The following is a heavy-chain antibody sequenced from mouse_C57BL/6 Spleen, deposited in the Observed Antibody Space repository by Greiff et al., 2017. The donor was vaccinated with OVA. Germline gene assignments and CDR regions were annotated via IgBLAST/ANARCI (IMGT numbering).Heavy chain of an antibody. V-gene: IGHV5-17*01. CDR2: ISSGSSTI. Sequence: EVMLVESGGGLVKPGGSLKLSCAASGFTFSDYGMHWVRQAPEKGLEWVAYISSGSSTIYYADTVKGRFTISRDNAKNTLFLQMTSLRSEDTAMYYCARDDYDEGLAYWGQGTLVTVSA. CDR1: GFTFSDYG. J-gene: IGHJ3*01. D-gene: IGHD2-4*01. CDR3: ARDDYDEGLAY.